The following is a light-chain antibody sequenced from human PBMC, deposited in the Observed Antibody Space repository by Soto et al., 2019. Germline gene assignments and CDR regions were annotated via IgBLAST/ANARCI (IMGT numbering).Light chain of an antibody. Sequence: EIVLTQSPATLSLSPGERAILSFRASQSVSTFLAWFQQKPGQPPRLLIYNASNRATGIPARFSGSGSGTDFTLTISSLEPGDFAVYYCQQRNDWQVTFGQGTRLEIK. V-gene: IGKV3-11*01. CDR3: QQRNDWQVT. CDR2: NAS. J-gene: IGKJ5*01. CDR1: QSVSTF.